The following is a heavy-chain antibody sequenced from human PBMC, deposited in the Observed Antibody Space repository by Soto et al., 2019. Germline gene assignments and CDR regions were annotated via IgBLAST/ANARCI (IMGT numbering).Heavy chain of an antibody. J-gene: IGHJ4*02. D-gene: IGHD3-9*01. CDR3: ATFRGDGYYNF. CDR1: GFTLSDYY. Sequence: QVQLVESGGGLVKPGGSLRLSCAASGFTLSDYYMTWIRQAPGKGMEWVSDISIGGSTIHYADSVRGRFTISRDNAKNSLWLQMNTLRAEDTAVYYCATFRGDGYYNFWGQGTLVTVSS. V-gene: IGHV3-11*01. CDR2: ISIGGSTI.